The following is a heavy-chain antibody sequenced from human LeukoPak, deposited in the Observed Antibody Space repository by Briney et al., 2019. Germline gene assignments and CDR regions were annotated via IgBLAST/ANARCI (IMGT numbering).Heavy chain of an antibody. J-gene: IGHJ4*02. V-gene: IGHV1-46*01. Sequence: GASVKVSCKASGYTFTSYYMHWVRQAPGQGLEWMGIINPSGGSTSYAQKFQGRVTMTRDTSTSTVYMELSSLRSEDTAVYYCARGYAYYGDYSYYFDYWGQGTLVTVSS. CDR2: INPSGGST. D-gene: IGHD4-17*01. CDR3: ARGYAYYGDYSYYFDY. CDR1: GYTFTSYY.